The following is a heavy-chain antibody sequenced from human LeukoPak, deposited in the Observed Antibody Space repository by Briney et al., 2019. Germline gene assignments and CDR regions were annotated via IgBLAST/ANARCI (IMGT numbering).Heavy chain of an antibody. CDR3: ARGSRWLQLHLY. V-gene: IGHV1-8*02. CDR2: MNPNSGNT. Sequence: ASVKVSCKASGGTFSSYAISWVRQATGQGLEWMGWMNPNSGNTGYAQKFQGRVTMTRNTSISTAYMELSSLRSEDTAVYYCARGSRWLQLHLYWGQGTLVTVSS. D-gene: IGHD5-24*01. CDR1: GGTFSSYA. J-gene: IGHJ4*02.